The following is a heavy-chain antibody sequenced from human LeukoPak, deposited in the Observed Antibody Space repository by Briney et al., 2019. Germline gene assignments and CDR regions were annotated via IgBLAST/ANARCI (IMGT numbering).Heavy chain of an antibody. CDR2: INHSGST. V-gene: IGHV4-34*01. J-gene: IGHJ4*02. CDR3: ARGLLGIVGATTYYFDY. CDR1: GGSFSGYY. D-gene: IGHD1-26*01. Sequence: PSETLSLTCAVYGGSFSGYYWSWIRQPTGKGLEWIGEINHSGSTNYNPSLKSRVTISVDTSKNQFSLKLSSVTAADTAVYYCARGLLGIVGATTYYFDYWGQGTLVTVSS.